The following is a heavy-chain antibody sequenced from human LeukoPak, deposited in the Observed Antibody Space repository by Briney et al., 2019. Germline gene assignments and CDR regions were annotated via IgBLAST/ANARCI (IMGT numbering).Heavy chain of an antibody. CDR3: AAQHAFFDY. CDR2: IKTDGSEK. D-gene: IGHD2-2*01. CDR1: GFTFSNYW. J-gene: IGHJ4*02. V-gene: IGHV3-7*01. Sequence: GGSLRLSCEGSGFTFSNYWMGWVRQAPGKGLQWVANIKTDGSEKYYVDSVKGRFTISRDNAKNSLYLQMNSLRAEDTAVYYCAAQHAFFDYWGQGTLVTVSS.